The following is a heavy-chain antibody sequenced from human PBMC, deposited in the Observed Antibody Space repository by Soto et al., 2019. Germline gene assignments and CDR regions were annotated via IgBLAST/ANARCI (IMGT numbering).Heavy chain of an antibody. D-gene: IGHD2-2*01. CDR2: ISTSGSTV. J-gene: IGHJ4*02. CDR1: RFTFSTYE. CDR3: VRYCSTTLCNGVATRTFDY. V-gene: IGHV3-48*03. Sequence: LRLSCAASRFTFSTYEMNWVRQAPGKGLEWVSYISTSGSTVYYADSVKGRFTISRDNTRNSLYLQMKSLRDEDTALYYCVRYCSTTLCNGVATRTFDYWGQGTLVTVSS.